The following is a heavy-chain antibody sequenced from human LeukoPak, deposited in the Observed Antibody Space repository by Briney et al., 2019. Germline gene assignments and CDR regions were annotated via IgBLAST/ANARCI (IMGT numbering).Heavy chain of an antibody. D-gene: IGHD3-10*01. CDR2: IYHSGST. CDR1: GYSISSGYY. Sequence: SETLSLTCTVSGYSISSGYYWGWIRQPPGKGLEWIGSIYHSGSTYYNPSLKSRVTISVDTSKSQFSLKLSSVTAADTAVYYCARAIFYGSGSYFDPWGQGTLVTVSS. J-gene: IGHJ5*02. CDR3: ARAIFYGSGSYFDP. V-gene: IGHV4-38-2*02.